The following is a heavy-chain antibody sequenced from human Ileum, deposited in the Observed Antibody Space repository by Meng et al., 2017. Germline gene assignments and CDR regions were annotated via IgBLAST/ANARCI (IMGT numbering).Heavy chain of an antibody. CDR3: ARSSTSPASYFFDY. Sequence: GPLQESGPRRVRPAETLSLACTVSGGSVSSGSYYWSWIRQPPGKGLEWIGHIYYSGSTNYNPSLKSRVTISVDMSKNQFSLKLNSVTAADTAIYFCARSSTSPASYFFDYWGQGTLVTVSS. CDR2: IYYSGST. V-gene: IGHV4-61*01. D-gene: IGHD6-6*01. CDR1: GGSVSSGSYY. J-gene: IGHJ4*02.